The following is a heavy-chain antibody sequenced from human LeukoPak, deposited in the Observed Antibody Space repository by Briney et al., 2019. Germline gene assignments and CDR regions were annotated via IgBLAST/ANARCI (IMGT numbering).Heavy chain of an antibody. Sequence: ASVKVSCKASGGTFSSYAISWVRQAPGQGLEWMGWISAYNGNTNYAQKLQGRVTMTTDTSTSTAYMELRSLRSDDTAVYYCARDVIGDYYDSSGCVWFDPWGQGTLVTVSS. J-gene: IGHJ5*02. V-gene: IGHV1-18*01. CDR2: ISAYNGNT. CDR1: GGTFSSYA. CDR3: ARDVIGDYYDSSGCVWFDP. D-gene: IGHD3-22*01.